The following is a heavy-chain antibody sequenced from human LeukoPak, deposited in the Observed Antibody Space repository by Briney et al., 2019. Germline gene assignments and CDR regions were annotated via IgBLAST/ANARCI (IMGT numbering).Heavy chain of an antibody. CDR3: ARDFLAELDAFDI. CDR1: GYTFTSYY. Sequence: ASVKASCKASGYTFTSYYMHWVRQAPGQGLEWMGIINPSGGSTSYAQKFQGRVTMTRDTSTSTVYMELSSLRSEDTAVYYCARDFLAELDAFDIWGQGTMVTVSS. CDR2: INPSGGST. D-gene: IGHD2/OR15-2a*01. J-gene: IGHJ3*02. V-gene: IGHV1-46*01.